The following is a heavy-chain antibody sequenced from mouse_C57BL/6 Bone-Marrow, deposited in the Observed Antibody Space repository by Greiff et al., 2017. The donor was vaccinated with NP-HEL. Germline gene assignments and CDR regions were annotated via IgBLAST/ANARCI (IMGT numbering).Heavy chain of an antibody. CDR3: ARETLSSYVDWYFDV. Sequence: EVNLVESEGGLVQPGSSMKLSCTASGFTFSDYYMAWVRQVPEKGLEWVANINYDGSSTYYLDSLKSRFIISRDNAKNILYLQMSSLKSEDTATYYCARETLSSYVDWYFDVWGTGTTVTVSS. J-gene: IGHJ1*03. V-gene: IGHV5-16*01. CDR1: GFTFSDYY. D-gene: IGHD1-1*01. CDR2: INYDGSST.